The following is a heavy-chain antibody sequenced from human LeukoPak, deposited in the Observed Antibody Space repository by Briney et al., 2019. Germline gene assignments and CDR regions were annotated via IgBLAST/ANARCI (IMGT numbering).Heavy chain of an antibody. CDR1: GFTFSSYA. D-gene: IGHD3-9*01. CDR3: ARTTRTTYCDIGGHYFDY. J-gene: IGHJ4*02. V-gene: IGHV3-30*04. CDR2: ISYDGSNK. Sequence: GGSLRLSCAASGFTFSSYAMHWVRQAPGKGLEWVAVISYDGSNKYYADSVKGRFTISRDNSKNTLYLQMNSLRAEDTAVYYCARTTRTTYCDIGGHYFDYWGQGTLVAVSS.